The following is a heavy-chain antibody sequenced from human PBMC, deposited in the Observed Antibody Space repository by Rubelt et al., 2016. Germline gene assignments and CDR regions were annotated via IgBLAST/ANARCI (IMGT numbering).Heavy chain of an antibody. J-gene: IGHJ5*02. CDR1: GGSIISSSYY. V-gene: IGHV4-39*01. Sequence: QLQLQESGPGLVKTSETLSLTCTVSGGSIISSSYYWGWIRQPPGKGLEWIASISYTGSPYYNPALNSRVTMFGDTSRNQFCRKLTTVTAADTAVYYCAGRTNWFDPWGQGTLVTVSS. CDR3: AGRTNWFDP. CDR2: ISYTGSP.